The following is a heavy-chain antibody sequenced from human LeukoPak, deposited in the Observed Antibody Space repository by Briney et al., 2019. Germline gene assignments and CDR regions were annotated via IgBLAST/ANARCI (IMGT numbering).Heavy chain of an antibody. V-gene: IGHV3-23*01. J-gene: IGHJ4*02. Sequence: GGSLRLSCAASGFSFSSYAMSWVRQAPGKGLEWVSAISGSGGNTYYADSVKGRFTISRDNSKNTLYLQMNSLRAEDTAVYYCAKIYDSSGSYLWGQGTLVTVSS. CDR1: GFSFSSYA. CDR2: ISGSGGNT. CDR3: AKIYDSSGSYL. D-gene: IGHD3-22*01.